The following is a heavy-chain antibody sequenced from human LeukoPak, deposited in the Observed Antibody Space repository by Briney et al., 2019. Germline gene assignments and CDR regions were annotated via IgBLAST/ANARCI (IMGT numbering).Heavy chain of an antibody. V-gene: IGHV3-30*18. CDR3: AKDVAARHDYYYGMDV. CDR2: ISYDGSNK. CDR1: GFTFSSCG. J-gene: IGHJ6*02. D-gene: IGHD6-6*01. Sequence: GRSLRLSCAASGFTFSSCGMHWVRQAPGKGLEWVAVISYDGSNKYYADSVKGRFTISRDNSKNTLYLQMNSLRAEDTAVYYCAKDVAARHDYYYGMDVWGQGTTVTVSS.